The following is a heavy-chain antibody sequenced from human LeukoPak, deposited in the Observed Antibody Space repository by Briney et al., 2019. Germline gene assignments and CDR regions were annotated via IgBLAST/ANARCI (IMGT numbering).Heavy chain of an antibody. V-gene: IGHV4-59*08. CDR1: GGSISSYY. D-gene: IGHD4-23*01. J-gene: IGHJ4*02. Sequence: SETLSLTCTVSGGSISSYYWSWIRQPPGKGLEWIGYIYYSGSTNYNPSLKSRVTISVDTSKNQFSLKLSSVTAADTAVYYCARHEGGNSCFDYWGQGTLVTVSS. CDR3: ARHEGGNSCFDY. CDR2: IYYSGST.